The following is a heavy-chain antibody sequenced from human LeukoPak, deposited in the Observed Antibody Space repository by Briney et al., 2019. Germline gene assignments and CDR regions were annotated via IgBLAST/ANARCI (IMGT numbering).Heavy chain of an antibody. Sequence: GGSLRLSCAASGFTFSSYSMNWVRQAPGKGLEWVSSISSSSSYIYYADSVKGRFTISRDNAKNSLYLQMNSLRAEDTAVYYCAKDSVKVTTIRRVPHYMDVWGKGTTVTISS. D-gene: IGHD5-12*01. CDR1: GFTFSSYS. V-gene: IGHV3-21*01. CDR2: ISSSSSYI. J-gene: IGHJ6*03. CDR3: AKDSVKVTTIRRVPHYMDV.